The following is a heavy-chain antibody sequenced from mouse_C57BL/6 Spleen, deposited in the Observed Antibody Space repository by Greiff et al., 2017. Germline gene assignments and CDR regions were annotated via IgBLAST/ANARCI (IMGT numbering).Heavy chain of an antibody. CDR1: GFTFTDYY. CDR3: ARSYDYDLPWFAY. V-gene: IGHV7-3*01. J-gene: IGHJ3*01. D-gene: IGHD2-4*01. CDR2: IRNKANGYTT. Sequence: EVKLVESGGGLVQPGGSLSLSCAASGFTFTDYYMSWVRQPPGKALEWLGFIRNKANGYTTEYSASVKGRFTISRDNSQSILYLKMNALRAEDSATYYCARSYDYDLPWFAYWGQGTLVTVSA.